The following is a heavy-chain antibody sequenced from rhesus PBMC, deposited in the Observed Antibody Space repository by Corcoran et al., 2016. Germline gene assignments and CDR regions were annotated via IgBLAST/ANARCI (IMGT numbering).Heavy chain of an antibody. Sequence: QVQLPESGPGLVQPSETLSVTCAVSGDSHSSRFWSLLRPSPGQGLEWIGCIYDVCSSTNYNPSIKSRVTLSVDTSKNQFSLKLTSVTAADTAVYYCASSSGGATHFDYWGQGVLVTVSS. J-gene: IGHJ4*01. CDR3: ASSSGGATHFDY. V-gene: IGHV4-169*02. CDR1: GDSHSSRF. CDR2: IYDVCSST. D-gene: IGHD1-44*02.